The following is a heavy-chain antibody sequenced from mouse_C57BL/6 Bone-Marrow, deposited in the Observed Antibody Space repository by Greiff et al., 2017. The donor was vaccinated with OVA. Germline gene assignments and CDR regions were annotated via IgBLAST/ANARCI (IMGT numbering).Heavy chain of an antibody. CDR2: SRNKANDYTT. D-gene: IGHD1-1*01. J-gene: IGHJ3*01. Sequence: EVKLVESGGGLVQSGRSLRLSCATSGFTFSDFYMEWVRQAPGKGLEWIAASRNKANDYTTEYSASVKGRFIVSRDTSQSILYLQMNALRAEDTAIYYCARDGSSPFAYWGQGTLVTVSA. CDR1: GFTFSDFY. CDR3: ARDGSSPFAY. V-gene: IGHV7-1*01.